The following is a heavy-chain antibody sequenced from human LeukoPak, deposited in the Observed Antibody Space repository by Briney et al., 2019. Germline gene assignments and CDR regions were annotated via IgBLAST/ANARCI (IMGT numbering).Heavy chain of an antibody. CDR2: ISAYNGNT. J-gene: IGHJ3*02. V-gene: IGHV1-18*01. CDR1: GYTFTSYG. D-gene: IGHD2-8*01. Sequence: GASVKVSCKASGYTFTSYGISWVRQAPGQGLEWMGWISAYNGNTNYAQKLQGRVTMTTDTSTSTAYMELRSLRSDDTAVYYCARDTIVLMVYAMGDAFDIWGQGTMVTVSS. CDR3: ARDTIVLMVYAMGDAFDI.